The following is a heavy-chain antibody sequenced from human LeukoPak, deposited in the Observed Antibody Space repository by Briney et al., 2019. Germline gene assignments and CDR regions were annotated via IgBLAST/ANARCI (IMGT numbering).Heavy chain of an antibody. V-gene: IGHV3-30-3*01. J-gene: IGHJ4*02. CDR1: GFTSSSYA. Sequence: PGRSLRLSCAASGFTSSSYAMHWVRQAPGKGLEWVAVISYDGSNKYYADSVKGRFTISRDNSKNTLYLQMNSLRAEDTAVYYCAREARGGNFDYWGQGTLVTVSS. D-gene: IGHD2-15*01. CDR2: ISYDGSNK. CDR3: AREARGGNFDY.